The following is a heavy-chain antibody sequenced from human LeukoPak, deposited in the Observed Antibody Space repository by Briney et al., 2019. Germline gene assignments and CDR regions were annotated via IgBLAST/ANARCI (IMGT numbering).Heavy chain of an antibody. V-gene: IGHV3-48*04. CDR1: GFTFSSYS. J-gene: IGHJ5*02. CDR3: ARGLFGSSYYDSSVGNWLDP. CDR2: ITDSSGTK. Sequence: GGSLRLSCAASGFTFSSYSMNWVRQAPGKGLEWVSFITDSSGTKYYAGSVQGRFTISRDNAKNLLYLYMSSLRVEDTAVYYCARGLFGSSYYDSSVGNWLDPWGQGTLVTVSS. D-gene: IGHD3-22*01.